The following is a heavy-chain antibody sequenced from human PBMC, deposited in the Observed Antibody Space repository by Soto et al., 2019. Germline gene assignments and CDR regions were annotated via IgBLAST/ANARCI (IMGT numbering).Heavy chain of an antibody. CDR1: GFTFKNFA. D-gene: IGHD4-17*01. Sequence: GGSLRLSCSASGFTFKNFAMYWVRQAPGKGLEYVSAISSNGAGAYYADSVKGRSTISKDNSRNTLYLQMSSLRAEDTAVYYCLKGCYTTVTITCFDYWGQGTLVTVSS. CDR3: LKGCYTTVTITCFDY. V-gene: IGHV3-64D*06. J-gene: IGHJ4*02. CDR2: ISSNGAGA.